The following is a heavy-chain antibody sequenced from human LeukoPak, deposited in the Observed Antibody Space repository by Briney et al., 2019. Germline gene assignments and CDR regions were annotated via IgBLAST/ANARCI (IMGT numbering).Heavy chain of an antibody. Sequence: GGSLRLSCTASGFTFSSYWMSWVRQAPGKGLEWVANIKQDGCEKDYVDSVKGRFTISRDNAQNSLYLQMNSLRAEDTAVYYCARYCGGDCYGMDVWGQGTTVTVSS. D-gene: IGHD2-21*01. V-gene: IGHV3-7*01. CDR3: ARYCGGDCYGMDV. CDR1: GFTFSSYW. CDR2: IKQDGCEK. J-gene: IGHJ6*02.